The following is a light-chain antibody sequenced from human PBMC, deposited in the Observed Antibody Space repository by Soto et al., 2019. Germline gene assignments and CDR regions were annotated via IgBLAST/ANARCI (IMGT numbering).Light chain of an antibody. CDR1: QSVSGSY. V-gene: IGKV3-20*01. CDR2: HAS. CDR3: HQYGSSPFT. Sequence: EIVLTQSPGTLSLSPGERATLSCRASQSVSGSYLAWYQQKPGQAPRLLIFHASTRATGIPDRFSGSGSGTDFTLNVSRLEPEDSAVYYCHQYGSSPFTFGPGTKVDIK. J-gene: IGKJ3*01.